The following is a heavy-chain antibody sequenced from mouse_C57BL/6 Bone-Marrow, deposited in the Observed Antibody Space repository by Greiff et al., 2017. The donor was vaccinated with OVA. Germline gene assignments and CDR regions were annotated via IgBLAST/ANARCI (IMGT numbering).Heavy chain of an antibody. D-gene: IGHD4-1*01. V-gene: IGHV3-6*01. J-gene: IGHJ3*01. CDR2: ISYDGSN. CDR3: ARAELGRWFAY. Sequence: ESGPGLVKPSQSLSLTCSVTGYSITSGYYWNWIRQFPGNKLEWMGYISYDGSNNYNPSLKNRISITRDTSKNQFFLKLNSVTTEDTATYYCARAELGRWFAYWGQGTLVTVSA. CDR1: GYSITSGYY.